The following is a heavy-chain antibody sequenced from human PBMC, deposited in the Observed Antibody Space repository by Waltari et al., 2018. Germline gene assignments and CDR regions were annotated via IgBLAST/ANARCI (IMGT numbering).Heavy chain of an antibody. CDR1: GGSISSSSYY. CDR2: IYYSGST. J-gene: IGHJ6*02. D-gene: IGHD6-19*01. Sequence: QLQLQESGPGLVKPSETLSLTCTVSGGSISSSSYYWCWIRQPPGKGLEWIGSIYYSGSTYYNPSLKSRVTISVDTSKNQFSLKLSSVTAADTAVYYCARRNSAGSWVDVWGQGTTVTVSS. V-gene: IGHV4-39*01. CDR3: ARRNSAGSWVDV.